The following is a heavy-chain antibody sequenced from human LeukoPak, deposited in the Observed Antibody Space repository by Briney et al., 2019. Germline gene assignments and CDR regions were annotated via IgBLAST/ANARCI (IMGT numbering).Heavy chain of an antibody. Sequence: ASVKVSCKASGYTLSSSYMHWVRQAPGQGLEWMGVVNPSDNSRTYAQKFQGRVTMTRDGSTSTVYMELSSLRSDDTAVYYCARGDIDHWGQGTLVTVSS. V-gene: IGHV1-46*01. CDR1: GYTLSSSY. CDR2: VNPSDNSR. CDR3: ARGDIDH. J-gene: IGHJ4*02.